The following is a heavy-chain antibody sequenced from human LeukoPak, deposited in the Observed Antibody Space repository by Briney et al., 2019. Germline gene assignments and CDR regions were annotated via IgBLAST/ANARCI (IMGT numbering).Heavy chain of an antibody. CDR3: AKARIAAAGTGAFDV. J-gene: IGHJ3*01. CDR1: GFTVSSYG. V-gene: IGHV3-23*01. Sequence: GGSLRLSCAASGFTVSSYGMTWVRLAPGKGLEWVSAFSATDGSAQYAKSVKGRFTISRDNSKNSLYLQMNSLRDEDTAVYYCAKARIAAAGTGAFDVWGQGTMVTVSS. CDR2: FSATDGSA. D-gene: IGHD6-13*01.